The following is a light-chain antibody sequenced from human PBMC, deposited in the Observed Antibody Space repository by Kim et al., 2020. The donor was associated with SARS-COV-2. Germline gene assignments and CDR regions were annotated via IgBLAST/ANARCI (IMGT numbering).Light chain of an antibody. CDR1: QAISND. CDR2: GAS. V-gene: IGKV1-27*01. CDR3: QKYNGAPWT. J-gene: IGKJ1*01. Sequence: AAVGDRVTIACRASQAISNDLAWYQQKPGKVPNLLIYGASVLQSAVPSRFSGSGSGTDFTLTISSLQPEDVAIYYCQKYNGAPWTFGQGTKVDIK.